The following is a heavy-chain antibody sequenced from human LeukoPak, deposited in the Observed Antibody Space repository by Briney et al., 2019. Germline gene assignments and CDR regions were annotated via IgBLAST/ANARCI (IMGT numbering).Heavy chain of an antibody. V-gene: IGHV6-1*01. J-gene: IGHJ6*02. CDR1: GDSVSSNNAA. CDR3: ARDRDDILTGYFYGMDV. D-gene: IGHD3-9*01. Sequence: SQTLSLTCAISGDSVSSNNAAWNWIRQSPSRGLEWLGRTYYRSKWYIDYAVSVKSRITINPDTSKNQFSLQLNSVTPEDTAVYYCARDRDDILTGYFYGMDVWGQGTTVTVS. CDR2: TYYRSKWYI.